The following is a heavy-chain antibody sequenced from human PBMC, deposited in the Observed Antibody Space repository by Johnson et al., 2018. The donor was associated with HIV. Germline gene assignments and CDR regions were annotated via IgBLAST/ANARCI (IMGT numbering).Heavy chain of an antibody. J-gene: IGHJ3*02. Sequence: QVQLVESGGGVVQPGRSLRLSCAASGFTFSSYPMHWVRQAPGKGLQWVAVISYDGSNKYYADSVKGRFTISRDNSKNTLFLQMNSLKTEDTAVYYSTTDLASDALDIWGQGTMVTVSS. CDR1: GFTFSSYP. CDR2: ISYDGSNK. CDR3: TTDLASDALDI. V-gene: IGHV3-30*04.